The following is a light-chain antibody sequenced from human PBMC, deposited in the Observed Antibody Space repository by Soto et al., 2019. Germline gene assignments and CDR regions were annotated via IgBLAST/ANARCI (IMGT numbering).Light chain of an antibody. CDR2: DAV. CDR1: QSVTGTN. CDR3: HQYGSSLGT. J-gene: IGKJ2*01. Sequence: IVLTQSPVTLSLSPGEGATLSWRASQSVTGTNLAWYQQRAGQAPRLLIYDAVRRATGIPDRFSGSGSGTDFTLTISRLEPEDFAVYYCHQYGSSLGTFGQGTKVEV. V-gene: IGKV3-20*01.